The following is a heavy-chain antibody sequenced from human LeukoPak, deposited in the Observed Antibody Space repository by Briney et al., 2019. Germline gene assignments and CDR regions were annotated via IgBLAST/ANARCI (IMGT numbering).Heavy chain of an antibody. V-gene: IGHV3-21*01. J-gene: IGHJ6*03. CDR1: GFTFSSYS. CDR3: ARGAQGHYYYMDV. CDR2: ISSSSSYI. Sequence: GGSLRLSCAASGFTFSSYSMNWVRQAPGKGLEWVSSISSSSSYIYYADSVKGRFTISRDNAKNSLYLQMNSLRAEDTAVYYCARGAQGHYYYMDVWGKGTTVTVSS.